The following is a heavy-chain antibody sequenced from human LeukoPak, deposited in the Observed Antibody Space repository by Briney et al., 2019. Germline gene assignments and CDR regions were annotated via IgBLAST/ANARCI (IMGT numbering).Heavy chain of an antibody. CDR2: IYYSGST. J-gene: IGHJ4*02. V-gene: IGHV4-59*01. Sequence: SETLSLTCTVSGGSISSYYWSWVRQPPGKGLEWVGNIYYSGSTNYNPSLKSRVTISVDTSKNQFSLKLSSVTAADTAVYYCARDLGWQQPYFDYWGQGTLVTVSS. D-gene: IGHD6-13*01. CDR3: ARDLGWQQPYFDY. CDR1: GGSISSYY.